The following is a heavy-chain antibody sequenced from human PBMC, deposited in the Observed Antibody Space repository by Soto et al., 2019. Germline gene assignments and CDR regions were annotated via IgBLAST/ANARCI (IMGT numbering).Heavy chain of an antibody. D-gene: IGHD2-2*01. V-gene: IGHV3-30-3*01. Sequence: GGSLRLSCAASGFTFSSYAMHWVRQAPGKGLEWVAVISYDGSNKYYADSVKGRFTISRDNSKNTLYLQMNSLRAEDTAVYYCARDRSEDIVLVPAAMSFDYWGQGTLVTVSS. CDR2: ISYDGSNK. CDR3: ARDRSEDIVLVPAAMSFDY. CDR1: GFTFSSYA. J-gene: IGHJ4*02.